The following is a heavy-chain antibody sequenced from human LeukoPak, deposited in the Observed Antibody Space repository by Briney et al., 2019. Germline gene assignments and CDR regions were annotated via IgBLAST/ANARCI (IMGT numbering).Heavy chain of an antibody. CDR2: INGDGTST. CDR3: ARGGAVPANCFDP. D-gene: IGHD2-2*01. J-gene: IGHJ5*02. Sequence: PGGSLRLSCAASGFTFSTYWMHWVRQAPGKGLLWVPRINGDGTSTKYADSVKGRFTISRDNARNTLYLQMNTLRAEDTAVYYCARGGAVPANCFDPWGQGTLVTVSS. CDR1: GFTFSTYW. V-gene: IGHV3-74*03.